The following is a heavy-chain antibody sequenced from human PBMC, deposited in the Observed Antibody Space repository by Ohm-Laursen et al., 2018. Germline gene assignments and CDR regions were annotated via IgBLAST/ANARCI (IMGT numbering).Heavy chain of an antibody. CDR2: IYSGGST. D-gene: IGHD6-6*01. CDR1: GFTFSDYY. CDR3: ARARSLDYFDY. Sequence: SLRLSCAASGFTFSDYYMSWIRQAPGKGLEWVSVIYSGGSTYYADSVKGRFTISRDNSKNTLYLQMNSLRAEDTAVYYCARARSLDYFDYWGQGTLVTVSS. V-gene: IGHV3-53*01. J-gene: IGHJ4*02.